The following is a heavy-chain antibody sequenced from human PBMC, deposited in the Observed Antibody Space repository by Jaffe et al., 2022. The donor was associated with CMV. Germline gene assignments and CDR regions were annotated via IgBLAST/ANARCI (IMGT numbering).Heavy chain of an antibody. V-gene: IGHV4-34*01. CDR3: ARGRQLVPTRYFDL. Sequence: QVQLQQWGAGLLKPSETLSLTCAVYGGSFSGYYWSWIRQPPGKGLEWIGEINHSGSTNYNPSLKSRVTISVDTSKNQFSLKLSSVTAADTAVYYCARGRQLVPTRYFDLWGRGTLVTVSS. J-gene: IGHJ2*01. D-gene: IGHD6-6*01. CDR2: INHSGST. CDR1: GGSFSGYY.